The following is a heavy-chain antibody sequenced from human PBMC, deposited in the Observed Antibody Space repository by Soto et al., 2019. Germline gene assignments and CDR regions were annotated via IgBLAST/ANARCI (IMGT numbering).Heavy chain of an antibody. CDR1: GGTFSSYT. J-gene: IGHJ3*02. CDR2: IIPILGIA. D-gene: IGHD3-22*01. CDR3: VRLYYYDPPGAFDI. V-gene: IGHV1-69*02. Sequence: SVKVSCKASGGTFSSYTISWVRQAPGQGLEWMGRIIPILGIANYAQKFQGRVTITADKSTSTAYMELSSLRAEDTAVYYCVRLYYYDPPGAFDIWDQGTMVTVSS.